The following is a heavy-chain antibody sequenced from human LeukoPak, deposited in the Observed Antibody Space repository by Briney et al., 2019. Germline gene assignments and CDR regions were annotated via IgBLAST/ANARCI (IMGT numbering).Heavy chain of an antibody. Sequence: GGSLRLSCTASGFAFDEHGMSWVRQVPGKGLEWVSGINWSGGSTGYADPLRGRFTISRDNAKSSLYLQVDSLRAEDTALYYCARAPITSPFYFDSWGQGTLVTVSS. CDR2: INWSGGST. V-gene: IGHV3-20*04. D-gene: IGHD2-2*01. CDR1: GFAFDEHG. J-gene: IGHJ4*02. CDR3: ARAPITSPFYFDS.